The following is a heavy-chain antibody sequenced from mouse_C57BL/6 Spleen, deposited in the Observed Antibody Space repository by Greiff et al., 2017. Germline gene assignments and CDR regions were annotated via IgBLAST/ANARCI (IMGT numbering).Heavy chain of an antibody. Sequence: EVQLVESGGGLVKPGGSLKLSCAASGFTFSSYAMSWVRQTPEKRLEWVATISDGGSYTYYPDNVKGRFTISRDNAKNNLYLQMSHLKSEDTAMYYCARGDTYAMDYWGQGTSVTVSS. CDR3: ARGDTYAMDY. CDR1: GFTFSSYA. V-gene: IGHV5-4*01. J-gene: IGHJ4*01. CDR2: ISDGGSYT. D-gene: IGHD3-2*01.